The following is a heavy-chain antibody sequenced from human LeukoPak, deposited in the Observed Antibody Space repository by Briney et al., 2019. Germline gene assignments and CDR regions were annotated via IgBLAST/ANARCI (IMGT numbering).Heavy chain of an antibody. CDR2: IYYSGST. V-gene: IGHV4-59*01. Sequence: SETLSLTCTVSGGSISSYYWSWIRQPPGKGLEWIGYIYYSGSTNYNPSLKSRVTISVDTSKNQFSLKLSSVTAADTAVYYCARDGSYGSLDYWGQGTLVTVSS. D-gene: IGHD5-18*01. J-gene: IGHJ4*02. CDR1: GGSISSYY. CDR3: ARDGSYGSLDY.